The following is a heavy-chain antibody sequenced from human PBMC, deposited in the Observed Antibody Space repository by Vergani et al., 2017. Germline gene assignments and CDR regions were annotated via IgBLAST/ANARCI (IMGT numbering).Heavy chain of an antibody. D-gene: IGHD3-22*01. V-gene: IGHV3-30*18. CDR3: AKDTGYYYDSSGYYPLFDY. CDR1: GFTFSSYG. CDR2: ISYDGSNK. Sequence: QVQLVESGGGVVQPGRSLRLSCAASGFTFSSYGMHWVRQAPGKGLEWVAVISYDGSNKYYADSVKGRFTISRDNSKNTLYLQMNSLRAEDTAVYYCAKDTGYYYDSSGYYPLFDYWGQGTLVTVSS. J-gene: IGHJ4*02.